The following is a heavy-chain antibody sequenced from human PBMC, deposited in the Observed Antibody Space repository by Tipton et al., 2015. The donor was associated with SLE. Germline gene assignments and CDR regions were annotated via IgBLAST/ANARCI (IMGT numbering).Heavy chain of an antibody. CDR3: ASQRFQQTGDYFDY. D-gene: IGHD5-24*01. CDR2: IHYSGNT. CDR1: GGSIRSSY. J-gene: IGHJ4*02. Sequence: TLSLTCTVSGGSIRSSYWSWVRQPPGKALEWIGYIHYSGNTNHNPSLKSRVTISVDTSKNHFSLNLRSVAAADTAVYYCASQRFQQTGDYFDYWGQGILVTVSS. V-gene: IGHV4-59*12.